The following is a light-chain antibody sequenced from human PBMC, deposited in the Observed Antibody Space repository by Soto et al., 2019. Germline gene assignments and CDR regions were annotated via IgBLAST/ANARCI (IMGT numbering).Light chain of an antibody. Sequence: EIVLTQSPGTLSLSPGERAALSCRASQSVSSSSLAWYQQKPGQAHRLLIYGASNRAAGIPDRFSGSGSGTDFTLTISRLEPEDFSVYFCQHYGTSPPYTFDQGTKLEI. J-gene: IGKJ2*01. CDR2: GAS. CDR1: QSVSSSS. V-gene: IGKV3-20*01. CDR3: QHYGTSPPYT.